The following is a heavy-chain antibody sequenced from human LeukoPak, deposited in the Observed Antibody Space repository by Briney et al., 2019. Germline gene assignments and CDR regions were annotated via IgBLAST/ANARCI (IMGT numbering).Heavy chain of an antibody. CDR2: ISSSGSTI. J-gene: IGHJ4*02. D-gene: IGHD5-12*01. Sequence: GGSLRLSCAASGFTLSDYYMSWIRQAPGKGLEWVSYISSSGSTIYYADSVKGRFTISRDNAKNSLYLQMNSLRAEDTAVYHCASFGGYGTIDYWGQGTLVTVSS. CDR3: ASFGGYGTIDY. V-gene: IGHV3-11*01. CDR1: GFTLSDYY.